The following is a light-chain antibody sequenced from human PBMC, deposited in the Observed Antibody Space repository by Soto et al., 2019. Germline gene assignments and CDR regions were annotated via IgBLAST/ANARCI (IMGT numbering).Light chain of an antibody. CDR3: QQYNNWPRT. CDR2: GVS. V-gene: IGKV3-15*01. Sequence: EIVMTQSPATLSVSPGERATLSCRTSXXVSSXLAWYQQKPGQAPRLLMYGVSTXXTGIPARFSGSGSGTEFTLAISSLQSEDLAVYYCQQYNNWPRTFGQGTKVDIK. J-gene: IGKJ1*01. CDR1: XXVSSX.